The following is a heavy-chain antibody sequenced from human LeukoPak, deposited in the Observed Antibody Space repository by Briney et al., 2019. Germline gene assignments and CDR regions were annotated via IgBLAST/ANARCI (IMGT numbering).Heavy chain of an antibody. Sequence: ASVKVSCKASGYTFTGYGISWVRQAPGPGVEWMGWISAYNSNTSYPQKLQDRVNMTTDTSTSTAYRELRSLRSDDTAVYYCARGLGYSGYWGQGTLVTVSS. CDR3: ARGLGYSGY. CDR1: GYTFTGYG. V-gene: IGHV1-18*01. J-gene: IGHJ4*02. CDR2: ISAYNSNT. D-gene: IGHD5-12*01.